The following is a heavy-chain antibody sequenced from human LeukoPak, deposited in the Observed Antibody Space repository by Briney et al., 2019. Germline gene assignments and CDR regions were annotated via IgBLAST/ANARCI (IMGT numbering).Heavy chain of an antibody. CDR1: GDSIGGSHYY. CDR3: ARRGITYSTSFFAY. CDR2: VFYSGNT. J-gene: IGHJ4*02. V-gene: IGHV4-39*01. D-gene: IGHD6-13*01. Sequence: SETLSLTCTVSGDSIGGSHYYWAWVRQSPGKGLEWMGSVFYSGNTYYNPSLKSRVTISVYTSKNQFSLNFYSVTAADTATYYCARRGITYSTSFFAYWGQGTLVTVSS.